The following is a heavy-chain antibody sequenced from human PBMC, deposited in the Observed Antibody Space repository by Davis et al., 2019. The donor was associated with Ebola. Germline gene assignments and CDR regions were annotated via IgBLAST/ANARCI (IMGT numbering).Heavy chain of an antibody. J-gene: IGHJ5*02. CDR1: GYTFTSYA. Sequence: ASVKVSCKASGYTFTSYAMHWVRQAPGQGLEWMGWISVYNGNTNYAQKLQGRVTMTTDTSTSTAYMELRSLRSDVTAVYYCARDLYSSGWYPLPWWFDPWGQGTLVTVSS. CDR2: ISVYNGNT. V-gene: IGHV1-18*01. CDR3: ARDLYSSGWYPLPWWFDP. D-gene: IGHD6-19*01.